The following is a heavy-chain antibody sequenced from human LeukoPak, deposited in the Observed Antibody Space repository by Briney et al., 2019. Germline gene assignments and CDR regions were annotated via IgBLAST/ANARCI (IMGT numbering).Heavy chain of an antibody. V-gene: IGHV3-23*01. D-gene: IGHD6-13*01. CDR1: GFTFSIYA. CDR2: ITNSGDNT. Sequence: GGSLRLSCAAYGFTFSIYAMSWVRQAPGKGLEWVSAITNSGDNTYYADSVKGRFTISRDNSKNTLYLQINSLRAEDTAIHYCAKAPMEDSWYIHFDYWGQGTLVTVSS. CDR3: AKAPMEDSWYIHFDY. J-gene: IGHJ4*02.